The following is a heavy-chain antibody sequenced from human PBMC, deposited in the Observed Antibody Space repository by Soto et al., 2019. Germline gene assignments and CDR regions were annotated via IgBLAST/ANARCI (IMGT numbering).Heavy chain of an antibody. CDR1: GGSISSSSYY. J-gene: IGHJ4*02. Sequence: SETLSLTCTVSGGSISSSSYYWGWIRQPPGKGLEWIGSIYYSGSTYYNPSLKSRVTISVDTSKNQFSLKLSSVTAADTAVYYCATAAAYSSGWYDYWGQGTLVTVSS. D-gene: IGHD6-19*01. V-gene: IGHV4-39*01. CDR3: ATAAAYSSGWYDY. CDR2: IYYSGST.